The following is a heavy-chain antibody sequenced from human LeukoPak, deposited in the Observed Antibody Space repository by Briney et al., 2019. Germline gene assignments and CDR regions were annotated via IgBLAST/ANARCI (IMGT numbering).Heavy chain of an antibody. CDR3: ARRQYDFWSGYYGY. J-gene: IGHJ4*02. CDR2: IYYSGST. D-gene: IGHD3-3*01. CDR1: GGSISSYY. V-gene: IGHV4-39*01. Sequence: SETLSLTCTVSGGSISSYYWGWIRQPPGKGLEWIGSIYYSGSTYYNPSLKSRVTISVDTSKNQFSLKLSSVTAADTAVYYCARRQYDFWSGYYGYWGQGTLVTVSS.